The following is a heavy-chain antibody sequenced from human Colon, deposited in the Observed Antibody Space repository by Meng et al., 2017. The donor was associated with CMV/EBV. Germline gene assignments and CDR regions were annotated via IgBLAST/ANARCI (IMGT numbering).Heavy chain of an antibody. J-gene: IGHJ4*02. CDR1: GGSVNAYY. CDR3: ARGRNGWLLPLDS. D-gene: IGHD3-3*01. V-gene: IGHV4-34*01. Sequence: QVTLQQLGAGLLKPSETLSLTCAIPGGSVNAYYLTWIRQSPGKGLEWIGELNHSGSTNYHPSLKSRVTISIDTSKRHFSLRLTSVTAADTAVYYCARGRNGWLLPLDSWGQGTLVTVSS. CDR2: LNHSGST.